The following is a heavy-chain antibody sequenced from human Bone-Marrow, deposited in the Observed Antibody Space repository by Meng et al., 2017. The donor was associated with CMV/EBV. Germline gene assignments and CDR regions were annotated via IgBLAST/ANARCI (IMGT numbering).Heavy chain of an antibody. CDR1: GYTLTELS. CDR2: IIPILGIA. D-gene: IGHD3-22*01. J-gene: IGHJ4*02. Sequence: SVKVSCKVSGYTLTELSMHWVRQAPGKGLEWMGGIIPILGIANYAQKFQGRVTITADKSTSTAYMELSSLRSEDTAVYYCARGPYYYDSSGYLDYWGQGTLVTVSS. V-gene: IGHV1-69*10. CDR3: ARGPYYYDSSGYLDY.